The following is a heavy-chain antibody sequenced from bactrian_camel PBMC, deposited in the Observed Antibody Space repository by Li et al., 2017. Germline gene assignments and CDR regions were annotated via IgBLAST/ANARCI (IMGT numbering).Heavy chain of an antibody. V-gene: IGHV3S53*01. D-gene: IGHD1*01. Sequence: HVQLVESGGGSVQAGGSLRLSCQASGVITSRVCMAWFRQATGREREGVAVIPSLGRSAVADFAKGRFTISNDNDKNTLYLNMDSLKPEDSAMYYCVAGLTSCPIYCRSGACAIGDLDYKGQGTQVTVS. CDR2: IPSLGRS. CDR1: GVITSRVC. CDR3: VAGLTSCPIYCRSGACAIGDLDY. J-gene: IGHJ4*01.